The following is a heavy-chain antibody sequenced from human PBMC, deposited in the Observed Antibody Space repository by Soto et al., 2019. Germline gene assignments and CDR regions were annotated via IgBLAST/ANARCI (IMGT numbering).Heavy chain of an antibody. CDR2: IIPIFGTA. CDR3: ARRDGSGEYYYYGMDV. CDR1: GGTFSSYA. V-gene: IGHV1-69*06. J-gene: IGHJ6*02. Sequence: ASVKVSCKASGGTFSSYAISWVRQAPGQGLEWMGGIIPIFGTANYAQKFQGRVTITADKSTSTAYMELSSLRSEDTAVSYCARRDGSGEYYYYGMDVWGQGTTVTVSS. D-gene: IGHD3-10*01.